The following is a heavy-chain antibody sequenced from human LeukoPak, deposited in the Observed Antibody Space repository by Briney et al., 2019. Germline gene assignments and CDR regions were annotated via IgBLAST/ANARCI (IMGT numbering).Heavy chain of an antibody. Sequence: PSETLSLTCTVSGGSISTYYWSWIRQPPGKGLEWIGYIYYSGSTNYNPSLKSRVTISVDTSKNQFSLKLSSVTAADTAVYYCARVVEVPVSAWFDPWGQGTLVTVSS. CDR2: IYYSGST. D-gene: IGHD3-3*01. CDR1: GGSISTYY. CDR3: ARVVEVPVSAWFDP. J-gene: IGHJ5*02. V-gene: IGHV4-59*01.